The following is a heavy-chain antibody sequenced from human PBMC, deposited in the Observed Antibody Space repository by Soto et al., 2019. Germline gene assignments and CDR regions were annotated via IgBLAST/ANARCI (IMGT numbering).Heavy chain of an antibody. Sequence: QVQLQESGPGLVKPSETLSLSCSVSGGSISGHYWCWVRQTPGKGLEWIGYMYYSGSTNYNPSLKSLVTISVDTSKNHFSLRLTSVTAADTAVYYCARGPYYDLIWNYYYMDVWGKGTTVTVSS. CDR1: GGSISGHY. J-gene: IGHJ6*03. V-gene: IGHV4-59*08. CDR3: ARGPYYDLIWNYYYMDV. D-gene: IGHD3-16*01. CDR2: MYYSGST.